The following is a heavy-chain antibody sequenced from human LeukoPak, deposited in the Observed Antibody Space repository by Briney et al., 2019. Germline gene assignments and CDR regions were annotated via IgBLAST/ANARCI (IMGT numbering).Heavy chain of an antibody. J-gene: IGHJ5*02. D-gene: IGHD5-18*01. CDR1: GGTFSSYA. Sequence: SVTVSCKASGGTFSSYAISWVRQAPGQGLEWMGRIIPILGIANYAQKFQGRVTITADKSTSTAYMELSSLRPEDTAVYYCATDTAPSGNWFDPWGQGTLVTVSS. V-gene: IGHV1-69*04. CDR2: IIPILGIA. CDR3: ATDTAPSGNWFDP.